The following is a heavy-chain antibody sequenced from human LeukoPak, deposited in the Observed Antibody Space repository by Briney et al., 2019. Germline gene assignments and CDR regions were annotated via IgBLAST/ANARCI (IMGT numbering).Heavy chain of an antibody. CDR2: ISYDGSNK. CDR3: AKGETVTTTSFDY. Sequence: GRSLRLSCAASGFTFSSYAMHWVRQAPGKGLEWVAVISYDGSNKYYADSVKGRFTISRDNSKNTLYLQVNSLRAEDTAVYYCAKGETVTTTSFDYWGQGTLVTVSS. J-gene: IGHJ4*02. D-gene: IGHD4-17*01. CDR1: GFTFSSYA. V-gene: IGHV3-30-3*01.